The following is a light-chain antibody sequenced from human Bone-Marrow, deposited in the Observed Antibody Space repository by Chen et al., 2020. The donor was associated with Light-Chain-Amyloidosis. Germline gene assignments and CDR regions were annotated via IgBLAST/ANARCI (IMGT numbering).Light chain of an antibody. V-gene: IGLV3-25*03. CDR3: QSADSSGTYEVI. CDR1: ELPTKY. Sequence: SYYLPQPPSVAVSPGQTARLTFPGDELPTKYAYWSQQQPGPAPVLVIHRDTERPSGISERFSGSSSGTTNTLTISGVQAEDEADYHCQSADSSGTYEVIFGGGTKLTVL. CDR2: RDT. J-gene: IGLJ2*01.